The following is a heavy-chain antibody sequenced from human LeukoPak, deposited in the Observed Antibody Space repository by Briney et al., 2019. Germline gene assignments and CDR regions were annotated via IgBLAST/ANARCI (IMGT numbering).Heavy chain of an antibody. CDR2: TFYRSRWSS. CDR1: GVSVSSDSVA. V-gene: IGHV6-1*01. Sequence: PSQTLSLTCAISGVSVSSDSVAWDWIRQSPSRGLEWLGRTFYRSRWSSEYALSVKGRITFNSDTSKNQISLHLNSVTPEDTAVYYCARGRGSMYGDYAFPFWGQGILVTVSS. D-gene: IGHD4-17*01. CDR3: ARGRGSMYGDYAFPF. J-gene: IGHJ4*02.